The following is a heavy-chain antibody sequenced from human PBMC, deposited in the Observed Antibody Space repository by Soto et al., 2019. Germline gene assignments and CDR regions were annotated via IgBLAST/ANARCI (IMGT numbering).Heavy chain of an antibody. CDR2: ISYGGGTT. CDR3: EKIQGYYYEHSGYHFDY. J-gene: IGHJ4*02. D-gene: IGHD3-22*01. Sequence: PGGSLRLSCAAYEFTFSNYAMSWVRQAPGKGLEWVSAISYGGGTTDYADSVKGRVTISRDNSKDTLYLQMNSLGAEDTAVYYCEKIQGYYYEHSGYHFDYWGQGTLGTVSS. CDR1: EFTFSNYA. V-gene: IGHV3-23*01.